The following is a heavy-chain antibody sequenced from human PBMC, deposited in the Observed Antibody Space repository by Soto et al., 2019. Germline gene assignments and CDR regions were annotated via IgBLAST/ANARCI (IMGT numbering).Heavy chain of an antibody. D-gene: IGHD3-10*01. CDR3: ARGRFLSHVGRGVRNWFDP. CDR2: MNPNSGDT. V-gene: IGHV1-8*01. Sequence: QVQLVQSGAEVKKPGASVKVSCKTSGYTFTGYDINWVRQATGQGLEWMGWMNPNSGDTGYAQKFQGRVTMTRNTSINTAYMALSRLRSDDTAVYYCARGRFLSHVGRGVRNWFDPWGQGAPVTVSA. CDR1: GYTFTGYD. J-gene: IGHJ5*02.